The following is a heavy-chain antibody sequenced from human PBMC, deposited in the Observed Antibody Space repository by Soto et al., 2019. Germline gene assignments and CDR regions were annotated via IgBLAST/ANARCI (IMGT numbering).Heavy chain of an antibody. CDR3: ARGVCSGGSCYPDY. CDR1: GFTLSSYA. CDR2: IVGSGGST. Sequence: EVPLLESGGGLVQPGGSLRLSCAASGFTLSSYAMSWVRQAPGKGLEWVSAIVGSGGSTYYADSARGRFTISRDNPKNTVYLQMNSLRAEDTAVYYCARGVCSGGSCYPDYWGQGTLVTVSS. J-gene: IGHJ4*02. V-gene: IGHV3-23*01. D-gene: IGHD2-15*01.